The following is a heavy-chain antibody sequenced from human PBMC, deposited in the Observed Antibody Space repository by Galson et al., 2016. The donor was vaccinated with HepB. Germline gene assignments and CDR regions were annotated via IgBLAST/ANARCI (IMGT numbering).Heavy chain of an antibody. CDR1: GFTFDDYT. J-gene: IGHJ4*02. Sequence: SLRLSCAASGFTFDDYTMHWVRQVPGKGLEWVSLISWDGGTTYYADSVKGRFTISRDNSKNSLYLQMNSLRTEDTALYYCVKGPQPDSVAWYYFDDWGQGTLVTVSS. CDR3: VKGPQPDSVAWYYFDD. CDR2: ISWDGGTT. V-gene: IGHV3-43*01. D-gene: IGHD6-19*01.